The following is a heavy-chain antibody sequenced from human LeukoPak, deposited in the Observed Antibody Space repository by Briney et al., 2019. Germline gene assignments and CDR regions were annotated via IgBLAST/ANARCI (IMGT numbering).Heavy chain of an antibody. J-gene: IGHJ4*02. V-gene: IGHV4-59*01. CDR1: GGSISSYY. D-gene: IGHD3-10*01. CDR2: IYYSGST. Sequence: SETLSLTCTVSGGSISSYYWSWIRQPPGKGLEWIGYIYYSGSTNYNPSLKSRVTISVDTSKNQFSLKLSSVTATDTAVYYCARAPAYGSGSFDYWGQGTLVTVSS. CDR3: ARAPAYGSGSFDY.